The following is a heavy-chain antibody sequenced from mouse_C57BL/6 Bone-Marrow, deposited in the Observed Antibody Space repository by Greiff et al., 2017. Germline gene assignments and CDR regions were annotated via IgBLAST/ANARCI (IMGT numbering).Heavy chain of an antibody. D-gene: IGHD2-4*01. V-gene: IGHV5-15*01. CDR2: ISNLAYSI. J-gene: IGHJ4*01. CDR1: GFTFSAYG. Sequence: EVKLMESGGGLVQPGGSLKLSCAASGFTFSAYGMAWVRQAPRKGPEWVAYISNLAYSIYYADTVTGRFTISRANAKNTLYLEMSSLRSEDTAMYYCARCDDDGDAMDYWGQGTSVTVSS. CDR3: ARCDDDGDAMDY.